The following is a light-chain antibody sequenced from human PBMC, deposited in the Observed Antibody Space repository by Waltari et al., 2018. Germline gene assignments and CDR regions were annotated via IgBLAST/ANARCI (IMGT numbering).Light chain of an antibody. Sequence: DIQMTQSPSSLSASVGDRVTITCQASHDISNYLNWYQQKPGKAPKLLIYDASNLETGVPSRVSGSGSGTDVTFTISSLQPEDIATYYCQQYDNLPITFGQGTRLEIK. CDR2: DAS. CDR3: QQYDNLPIT. J-gene: IGKJ5*01. CDR1: HDISNY. V-gene: IGKV1-33*01.